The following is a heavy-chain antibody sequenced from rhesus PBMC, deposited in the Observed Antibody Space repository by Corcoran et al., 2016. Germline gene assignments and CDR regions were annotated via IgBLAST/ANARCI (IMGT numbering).Heavy chain of an antibody. J-gene: IGHJ4*01. CDR3: SRGSYGIFDY. CDR2: IGGSSGST. Sequence: QLQLQESGPGLVKPSETLSLTCAVSGYSISSGYGWSWIRQPPGKGLEWIGYIGGSSGSTNYNPSLKSRVTISKDTSKNQFSLKLSSVTAADTAVYYCSRGSYGIFDYWGQGVLVTVSS. CDR1: GYSISSGYG. V-gene: IGHV4-127*01. D-gene: IGHD4-4*01.